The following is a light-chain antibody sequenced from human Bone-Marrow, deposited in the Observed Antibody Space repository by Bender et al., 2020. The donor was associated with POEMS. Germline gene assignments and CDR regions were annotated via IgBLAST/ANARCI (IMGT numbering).Light chain of an antibody. CDR2: GNT. V-gene: IGLV1-40*01. J-gene: IGLJ2*01. CDR3: QSYDNGLNVV. Sequence: QSVLTQPTSVSGAPGQTVTISCSGNSSNIGADYDVHWYQQLPGRAPRVLIYGNTNRPSGVPDRFSGSKSGTSVTLAITGLQSEDEAIYYCQSYDNGLNVVFGGGTKLTVL. CDR1: SSNIGADYD.